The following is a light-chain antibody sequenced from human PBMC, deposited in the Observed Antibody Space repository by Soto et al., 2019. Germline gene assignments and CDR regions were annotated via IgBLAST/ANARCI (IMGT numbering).Light chain of an antibody. CDR2: DAS. Sequence: EIVLTQSPATLSLSPGERATLSCRASQSVSSYLDWYQQKPGQAPRLLIYDASNRASGIPARFSVSGSGTDFTLTISSLEPEDFAVYYCQQRSNWPPITFGQGTRLEIK. J-gene: IGKJ5*01. V-gene: IGKV3-11*01. CDR3: QQRSNWPPIT. CDR1: QSVSSY.